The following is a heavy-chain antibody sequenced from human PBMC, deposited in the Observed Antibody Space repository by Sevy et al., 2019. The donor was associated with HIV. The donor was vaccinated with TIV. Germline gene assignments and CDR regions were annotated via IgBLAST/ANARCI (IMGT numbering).Heavy chain of an antibody. CDR2: IYPGDSDT. CDR3: ARHHIPNSCYGSGRDAFDI. V-gene: IGHV5-51*01. D-gene: IGHD3-10*01. CDR1: GYSFTTYW. J-gene: IGHJ3*02. Sequence: GESLKISCKGSGYSFTTYWIGWVRQMPGKGLEWMGIIYPGDSDTRYSPAFQAQVTISADKSISSAYLQWSSLKASDTAMYYCARHHIPNSCYGSGRDAFDIWGQGTMVTVSS.